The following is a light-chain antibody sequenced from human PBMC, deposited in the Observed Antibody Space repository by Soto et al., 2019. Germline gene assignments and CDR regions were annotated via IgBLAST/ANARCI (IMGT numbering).Light chain of an antibody. Sequence: DIVMTQTPLSSPVTLGQPASISCRSSQSLLHRDGNTYLSWLQQRPGQPPRLLIYKISNRLSGXPXRXNGSGAGTDFTLKISRVEADDVGVYYCMQATQYPPYTFGQGTKLEIE. CDR3: MQATQYPPYT. CDR1: QSLLHRDGNTY. V-gene: IGKV2-24*01. J-gene: IGKJ2*01. CDR2: KIS.